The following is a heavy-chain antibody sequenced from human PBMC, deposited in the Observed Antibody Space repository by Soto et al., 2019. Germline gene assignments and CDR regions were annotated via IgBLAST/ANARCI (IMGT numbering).Heavy chain of an antibody. CDR1: GFSHSTSGVG. Sequence: QITLKESGPTLVKPTQTLTLTCTFSGFSHSTSGVGVGWIRQPPGKALEWLALIYWDDDKRYSPSLKSRLTITKDTSKNQVVLTMTNMDPVDTATYYCAHIVGYSYGYGGAFDIWGQGTMVTVSS. CDR3: AHIVGYSYGYGGAFDI. V-gene: IGHV2-5*02. CDR2: IYWDDDK. J-gene: IGHJ3*02. D-gene: IGHD5-18*01.